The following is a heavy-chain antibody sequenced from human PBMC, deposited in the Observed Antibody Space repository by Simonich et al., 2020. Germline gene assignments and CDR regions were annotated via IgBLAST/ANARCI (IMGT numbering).Heavy chain of an antibody. CDR2: INPNSGGT. Sequence: QVQLVQSGAEVKKPGASVKVSCKASGYTFTGYYMHWVRQAPGQGLEGRGWINPNSGGTNDAQKFQGRVTMTRDTSISTAYMELSRLRSDDTAVYYCARGRLTGDKGAFDIWGQGTMVTVSS. CDR3: ARGRLTGDKGAFDI. J-gene: IGHJ3*02. CDR1: GYTFTGYY. V-gene: IGHV1-2*02. D-gene: IGHD7-27*01.